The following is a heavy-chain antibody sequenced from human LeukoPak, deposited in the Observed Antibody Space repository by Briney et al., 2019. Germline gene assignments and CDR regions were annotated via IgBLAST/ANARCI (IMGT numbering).Heavy chain of an antibody. V-gene: IGHV3-21*01. D-gene: IGHD4-17*01. Sequence: GGSLRPSCAASVFTFSSYSMNWVRQAPGKGLEWVSSISSSSSYIYYADSVKGRFTISRDNAKNSLYLQMNSLRAEDTAVYYCARDDYGDYGWYFDLWGRGTLVTVSS. CDR2: ISSSSSYI. J-gene: IGHJ2*01. CDR1: VFTFSSYS. CDR3: ARDDYGDYGWYFDL.